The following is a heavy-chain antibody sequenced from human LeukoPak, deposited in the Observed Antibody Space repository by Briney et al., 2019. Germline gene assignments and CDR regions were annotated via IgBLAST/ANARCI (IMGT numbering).Heavy chain of an antibody. V-gene: IGHV3-53*01. J-gene: IGHJ4*02. CDR3: AKGSRRYCSGGSCYYY. CDR2: IYSGGST. D-gene: IGHD2-15*01. Sequence: GGSLRLSCAASGFTVSSNYMGWVRQAPGKGLEWVSVIYSGGSTYYADSVKGRFTISRDNSKNTLYLQMNSLRAEDTAVYYCAKGSRRYCSGGSCYYYWGQGTLVTVSS. CDR1: GFTVSSNY.